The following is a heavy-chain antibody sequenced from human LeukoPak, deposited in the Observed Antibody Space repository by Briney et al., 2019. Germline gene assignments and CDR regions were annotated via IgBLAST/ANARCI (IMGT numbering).Heavy chain of an antibody. J-gene: IGHJ4*02. Sequence: GGSLRLSCAASGFTFDDYGMSWVRQAPGKGLEWVSGINWNGGSTGYADSVKGRFTISRDNAKNSLYLQMNSLRAEDTALYYCARVDYYDSSGFFDYWGQGTLVTVFS. CDR3: ARVDYYDSSGFFDY. CDR1: GFTFDDYG. D-gene: IGHD3-22*01. V-gene: IGHV3-20*04. CDR2: INWNGGST.